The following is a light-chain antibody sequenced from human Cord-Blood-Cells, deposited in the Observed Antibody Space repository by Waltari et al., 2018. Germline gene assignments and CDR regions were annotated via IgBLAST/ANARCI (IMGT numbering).Light chain of an antibody. Sequence: TQMTQSPSSLSASVGDRVTITCRASQSISSYLNWYQQKPGKAPKLLIYAASSLQSGVPSRFSGSGSGTDFTLTISSLQPEDFATYYCQQSYSTHWTFGQGTKVEIK. CDR3: QQSYSTHWT. V-gene: IGKV1-39*01. CDR2: AAS. CDR1: QSISSY. J-gene: IGKJ1*01.